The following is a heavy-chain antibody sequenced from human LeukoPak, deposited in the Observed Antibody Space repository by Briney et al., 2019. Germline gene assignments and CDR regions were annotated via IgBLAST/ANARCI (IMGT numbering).Heavy chain of an antibody. J-gene: IGHJ4*02. CDR2: VYSSGST. D-gene: IGHD5-18*01. Sequence: SETLSPTCTVSGGSISNYYWSWIRQPPGKGLEWIGYVYSSGSTNYNPSLKSRVTISVDTSKNQFSLKLSSVTAADTAVYYCARYSYGGYYFDYWGQGTLVTVSS. CDR1: GGSISNYY. V-gene: IGHV4-59*01. CDR3: ARYSYGGYYFDY.